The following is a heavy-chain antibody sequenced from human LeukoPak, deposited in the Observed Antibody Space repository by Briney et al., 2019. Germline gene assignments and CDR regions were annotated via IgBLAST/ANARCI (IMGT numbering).Heavy chain of an antibody. J-gene: IGHJ4*02. CDR1: GFTFSSYG. Sequence: GGSLRLSCAASGFTFSSYGMHWVRQAPGKGLESVAFIRFDGNSKYYADSVKGRFTISRDNSKNTLFLQMNSLRPEDTAVYYCATDPPSTVITPYYFDFWGQGTLVTVSS. CDR2: IRFDGNSK. V-gene: IGHV3-30*02. CDR3: ATDPPSTVITPYYFDF. D-gene: IGHD4-23*01.